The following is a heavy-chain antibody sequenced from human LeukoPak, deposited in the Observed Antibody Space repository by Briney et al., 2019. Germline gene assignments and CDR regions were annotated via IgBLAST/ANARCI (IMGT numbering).Heavy chain of an antibody. Sequence: SVKVSCKASGGTFSSYAISWVRQAPGQGLEWMGRIIPILGIANYAQKLQGRVTMTTDTSTSTAYMELRSLRSDDTAVYYCARPQGAAAGTEDAFDIWGQGTMVTVSS. CDR1: GGTFSSYA. V-gene: IGHV1-69*04. J-gene: IGHJ3*02. D-gene: IGHD6-13*01. CDR2: IIPILGIA. CDR3: ARPQGAAAGTEDAFDI.